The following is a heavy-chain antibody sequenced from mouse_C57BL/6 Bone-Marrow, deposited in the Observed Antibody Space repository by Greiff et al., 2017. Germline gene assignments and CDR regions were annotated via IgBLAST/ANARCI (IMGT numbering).Heavy chain of an antibody. Sequence: EVKLVESGPELVKPGASVKISCKASGYSFTGYYMHWVKQSHGNILDWIGYIYPYNGVSSYNQKFTGKATLTVDKSSSTAYMELRSLTSEDSAVYYCARSWLLRLYYFDYWGQGTTLTVSS. CDR3: ARSWLLRLYYFDY. V-gene: IGHV1-31*01. J-gene: IGHJ2*01. CDR2: IYPYNGVS. CDR1: GYSFTGYY. D-gene: IGHD1-1*01.